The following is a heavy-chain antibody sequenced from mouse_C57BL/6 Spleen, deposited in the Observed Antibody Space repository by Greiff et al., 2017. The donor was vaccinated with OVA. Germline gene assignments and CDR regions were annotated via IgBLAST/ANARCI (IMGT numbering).Heavy chain of an antibody. CDR3: ARCPHYLRGAMDY. CDR1: GYTFTDYY. Sequence: EVQLQQSGPELVKPGASVKISCKASGYTFTDYYMNWVKQSHGKSLEWIGDINPNNGGTSYNQKFKGKSTLTVDKSSSTAYMELRSLTSEDSAVYYCARCPHYLRGAMDYWGQGTSVTVSS. V-gene: IGHV1-26*01. CDR2: INPNNGGT. D-gene: IGHD1-2*01. J-gene: IGHJ4*01.